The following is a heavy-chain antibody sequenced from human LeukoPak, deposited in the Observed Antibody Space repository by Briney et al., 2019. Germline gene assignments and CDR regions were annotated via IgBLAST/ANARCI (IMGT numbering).Heavy chain of an antibody. CDR2: IYHSGST. J-gene: IGHJ5*02. CDR3: ARPQADSSSFGHWFDP. V-gene: IGHV4-38-2*02. D-gene: IGHD6-13*01. Sequence: PSETLSLTCTVSGYSISSGYYWGWIRQPPGKGLEWIGSIYHSGSTYYNPSLKSRVTISVDTSKNQFSLKLSSVTAADTAVYYCARPQADSSSFGHWFDPWGQGTLVTVSS. CDR1: GYSISSGYY.